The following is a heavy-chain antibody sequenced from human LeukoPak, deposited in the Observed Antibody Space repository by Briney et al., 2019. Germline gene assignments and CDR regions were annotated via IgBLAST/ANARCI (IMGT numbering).Heavy chain of an antibody. CDR2: IYTSGST. Sequence: SETLSLTCTVSGGSVSEYYWSWIRQTAGKGLEWIGRIYTSGSTNYNPSLKSRVTMSVDTSKNQFSLKLSSVTAADTAVYYCARAHYFIVGAHPYDYWGQGTLVTVSS. CDR1: GGSVSEYY. J-gene: IGHJ4*02. V-gene: IGHV4-4*07. D-gene: IGHD1-26*01. CDR3: ARAHYFIVGAHPYDY.